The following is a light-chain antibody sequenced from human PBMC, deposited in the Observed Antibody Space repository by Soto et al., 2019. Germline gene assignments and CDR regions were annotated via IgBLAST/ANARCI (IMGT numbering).Light chain of an antibody. Sequence: DIQMTQSPSTLSASVGDRVTITCRASQSISSWLAWYQQKPGKAPKLLIYKASSLESGVPSRFSGSGSGTEFTLTISSLQPDDFATYYCQQYNSYSLTYGGGTKVEIK. J-gene: IGKJ4*01. V-gene: IGKV1-5*03. CDR3: QQYNSYSLT. CDR1: QSISSW. CDR2: KAS.